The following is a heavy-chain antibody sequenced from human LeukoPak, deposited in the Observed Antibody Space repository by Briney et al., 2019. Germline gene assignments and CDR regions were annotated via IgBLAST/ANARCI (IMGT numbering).Heavy chain of an antibody. CDR2: ISGSGGSA. D-gene: IGHD1-1*01. J-gene: IGHJ6*03. CDR3: AKASVQLERRGKYYYYYSMDV. V-gene: IGHV3-23*01. CDR1: GFTFSSYA. Sequence: SGGSLILSCAASGFTFSSYAMSWVRQAPGKGLEWVSAISGSGGSAYYADSGKGRFTISRDNSKNPLYLQMNSLRAEDTAVYYCAKASVQLERRGKYYYYYSMDVWGKGTTVTVSS.